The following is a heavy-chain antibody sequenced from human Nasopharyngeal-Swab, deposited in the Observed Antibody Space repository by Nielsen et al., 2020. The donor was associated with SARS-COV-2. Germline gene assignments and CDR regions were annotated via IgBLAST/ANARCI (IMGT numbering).Heavy chain of an antibody. D-gene: IGHD3-9*01. V-gene: IGHV1-69*13. CDR2: IIPIFGTA. CDR1: GGTFSSYA. CDR3: TRGPYYDILTGYYPFDY. Sequence: SVKVSCKASGGTFSSYAISWVRQAPGQGLEWMGGIIPIFGTANYAQKFQGRVTITADESTSTAYMELSSLRSEDTAVYYCTRGPYYDILTGYYPFDYWGQGTLVTVSS. J-gene: IGHJ4*02.